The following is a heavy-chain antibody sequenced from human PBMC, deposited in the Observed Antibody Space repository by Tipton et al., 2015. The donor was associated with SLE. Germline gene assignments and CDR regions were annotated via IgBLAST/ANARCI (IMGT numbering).Heavy chain of an antibody. J-gene: IGHJ3*02. Sequence: LRLSCTVSGGSISGSYWSWIRQSPGMGLEWIGYVYYSGSTNYNPSLKSRVTISVDTSKNQFSLNLSSVTAADTAVYYCARLGVRGWYDAFDIWGQGTLVTVSS. D-gene: IGHD6-19*01. CDR1: GGSISGSY. CDR2: VYYSGST. V-gene: IGHV4-59*01. CDR3: ARLGVRGWYDAFDI.